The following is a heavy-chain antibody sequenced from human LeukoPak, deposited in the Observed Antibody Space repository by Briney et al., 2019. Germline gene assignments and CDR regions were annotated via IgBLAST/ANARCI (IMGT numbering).Heavy chain of an antibody. CDR1: GASFSGYY. D-gene: IGHD3-3*01. V-gene: IGHV4-34*01. CDR2: INHGGRN. CDR3: ARTPHKSGYYDY. Sequence: SESLSLTYALDGASFSGYYWSWIRQPPGKGLEWIVGINHGGRNNYNTSLKSRFTISVDTSKKQFSLKLSSITAADTAVYHWARTPHKSGYYDYRGEGTLVTVSS. J-gene: IGHJ4*02.